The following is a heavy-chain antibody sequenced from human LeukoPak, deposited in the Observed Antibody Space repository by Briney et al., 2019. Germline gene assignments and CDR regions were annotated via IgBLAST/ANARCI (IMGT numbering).Heavy chain of an antibody. V-gene: IGHV1-18*01. CDR2: ISAYNGNT. Sequence: VASVKVSCMASGYTFTSYGISWVRQAPGQGLEWMGWISAYNGNTNYAQKLQGRVTMTTDTSTSTAYMELRSLRSDDTAVYYCARDNRVGAYCGGDCYSLFDYWGQGTLVTVSS. CDR1: GYTFTSYG. J-gene: IGHJ4*02. D-gene: IGHD2-21*02. CDR3: ARDNRVGAYCGGDCYSLFDY.